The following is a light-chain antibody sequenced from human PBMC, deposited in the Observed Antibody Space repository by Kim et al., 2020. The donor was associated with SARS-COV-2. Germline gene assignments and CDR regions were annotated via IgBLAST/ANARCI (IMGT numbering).Light chain of an antibody. J-gene: IGKJ4*01. V-gene: IGKV1-33*01. CDR2: DVS. Sequence: DIQMTQSPSSLSASIGDRVTITCQATRDISNFLNWYQQKPGKDPVLLIYDVSNLDTGVPSRFSGSGSGTDFTFTISNLQPEAIATFYCQQYDNLPVTFGGGTKLEI. CDR1: RDISNF. CDR3: QQYDNLPVT.